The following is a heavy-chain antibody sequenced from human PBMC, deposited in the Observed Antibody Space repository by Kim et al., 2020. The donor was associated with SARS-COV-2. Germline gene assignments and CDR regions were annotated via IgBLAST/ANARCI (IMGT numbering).Heavy chain of an antibody. CDR1: GFTFTSYA. J-gene: IGHJ3*02. CDR3: ARQDRGAAAPTTPAAYAFDI. Sequence: GGSLRLSCAASGFTFTSYAMTWVRQAPGRGPEWVSSISGDGDYIYYTDSVNGRFTTSRDNSKNTLYLQMNSLRAEDTALYYCARQDRGAAAPTTPAAYAFDIWGQGAMVTVSS. V-gene: IGHV3-23*01. D-gene: IGHD6-13*01. CDR2: ISGDGDYI.